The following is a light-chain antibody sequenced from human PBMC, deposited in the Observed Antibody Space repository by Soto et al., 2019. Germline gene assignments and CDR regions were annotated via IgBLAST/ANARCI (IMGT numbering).Light chain of an antibody. J-gene: IGKJ4*01. Sequence: DIQMTQSPSSLSASVADRVTITCRASQDIGTDLGWYQQKPGKAPERIIYEASVLHSGVPSRFRPSGFETDLSLRVIRLQPEDFATYYGVKLHRYLVTFGGGTKVDIK. V-gene: IGKV1-17*01. CDR2: EAS. CDR3: VKLHRYLVT. CDR1: QDIGTD.